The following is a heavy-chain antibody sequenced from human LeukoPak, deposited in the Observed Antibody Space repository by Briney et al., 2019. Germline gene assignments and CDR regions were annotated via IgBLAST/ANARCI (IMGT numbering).Heavy chain of an antibody. V-gene: IGHV1-2*02. CDR1: GYTFTDHF. CDR3: ARARKLADDAFDV. CDR2: VNSYSGGT. Sequence: ASVKVSCKASGYTFTDHFVHWVRQAPGQGLQWMGWVNSYSGGTSYGPSFRGRVTMTREKSISTVYMELSGLTSNDTAVYFCARARKLADDAFDVWGQGSMVTVSS. J-gene: IGHJ3*01.